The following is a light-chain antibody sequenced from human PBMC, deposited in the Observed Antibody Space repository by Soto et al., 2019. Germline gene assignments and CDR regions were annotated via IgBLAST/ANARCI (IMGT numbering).Light chain of an antibody. CDR1: SSDVGGYNF. Sequence: QSALTQPPSASGSPGPSVTISCTGTSSDVGGYNFVSWYQQHPGKAPKLMIYEVNKRPSEVPDRFSGSKSGNTASLTVSGLQAEDEAEYYCSSYAGSNILAYVLGTGTKVTVL. CDR3: SSYAGSNILAYV. CDR2: EVN. V-gene: IGLV2-8*01. J-gene: IGLJ1*01.